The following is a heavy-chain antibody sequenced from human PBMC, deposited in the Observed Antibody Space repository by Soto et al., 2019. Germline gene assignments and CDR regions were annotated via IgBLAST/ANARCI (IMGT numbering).Heavy chain of an antibody. CDR3: AKDIVVVGATNVDY. CDR1: GFTFSSYA. Sequence: EVQLLESGGGLVQPGGSLRRSCAASGFTFSSYAMSWVRQAPGKGLEWVSAISGSGGSNYYEDAVKGRFTTTTDNSKNTLQLPMSSRRGEETAVYYCAKDIVVVGATNVDYWGQGTLVTVSS. V-gene: IGHV3-23*01. CDR2: ISGSGGSN. J-gene: IGHJ4*02. D-gene: IGHD1-26*01.